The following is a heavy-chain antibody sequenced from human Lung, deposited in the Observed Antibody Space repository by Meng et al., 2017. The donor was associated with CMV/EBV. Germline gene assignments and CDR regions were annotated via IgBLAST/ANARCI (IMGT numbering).Heavy chain of an antibody. J-gene: IGHJ4*02. CDR2: INPNSGGT. D-gene: IGHD6-13*01. V-gene: IGHV1-2*02. Sequence: ASVXVSXKASGYTFTGYYMHWVRQAPGQGLEWMGWINPNSGGTNYAQKFQGRVTMTRDVSISTTYMELSRLRSDDTAVYYCAREARAAGTDEYFDYWRGGXLVTVSS. CDR1: GYTFTGYY. CDR3: AREARAAGTDEYFDY.